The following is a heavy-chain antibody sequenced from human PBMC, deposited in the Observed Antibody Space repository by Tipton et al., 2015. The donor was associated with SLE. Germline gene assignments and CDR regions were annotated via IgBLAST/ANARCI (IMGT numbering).Heavy chain of an antibody. D-gene: IGHD2-15*01. CDR2: INSDGSST. V-gene: IGHV3-74*01. CDR1: GFTFSSYW. CDR3: ASPLFLGYCSGGSCYPGC. Sequence: GPLRLSCAASGFTFSSYWMHWVRQAPGKGLVWVSRINSDGSSTSYADSVKGRFTISRDNAKNTLYLQMNSLRAEDTAVYYCASPLFLGYCSGGSCYPGCWGQGTLVTVSS. J-gene: IGHJ4*02.